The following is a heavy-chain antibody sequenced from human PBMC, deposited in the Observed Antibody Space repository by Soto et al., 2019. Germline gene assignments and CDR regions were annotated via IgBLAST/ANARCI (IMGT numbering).Heavy chain of an antibody. J-gene: IGHJ5*02. Sequence: SETLSLTFAVSGYSISSGYYWGWIRQPPGKGLEWIGSIYHSGITYYNPSLKSRVTISVDTSKNQFSLKLSSVTAAETAVYYCARDLGIAARGVWFDPWGQGTLVTVSS. CDR2: IYHSGIT. V-gene: IGHV4-38-2*02. CDR3: ARDLGIAARGVWFDP. CDR1: GYSISSGYY. D-gene: IGHD6-6*01.